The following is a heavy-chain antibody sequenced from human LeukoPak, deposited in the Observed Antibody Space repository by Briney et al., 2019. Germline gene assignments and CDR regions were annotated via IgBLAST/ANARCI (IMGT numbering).Heavy chain of an antibody. V-gene: IGHV3-66*01. CDR2: IYSGGST. Sequence: PGGSLRLSCAASGFTVSSNYMSWVRQAPGKGLEWVSVIYSGGSTYYADSVKGRFTISRDNSKNTLYLQMNSLRAEDTAVYYCARDLPLMVRGAIITYYYGMDVWGQGTTVTVSS. D-gene: IGHD3-10*01. CDR3: ARDLPLMVRGAIITYYYGMDV. CDR1: GFTVSSNY. J-gene: IGHJ6*02.